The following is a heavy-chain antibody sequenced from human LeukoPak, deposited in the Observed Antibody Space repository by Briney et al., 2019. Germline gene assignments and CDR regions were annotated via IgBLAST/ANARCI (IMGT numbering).Heavy chain of an antibody. CDR2: INPNSGGT. CDR1: GGTFSSYA. D-gene: IGHD3-9*01. V-gene: IGHV1-2*02. Sequence: ASVKVSCKASGGTFSSYAISWVRQAPGQGLEWMGWINPNSGGTNYAQKFQDRVTMTRDTSISTDYMELSRLRSDDTAVYYCARSPDILTGENFDYWGQGTLVTVSS. CDR3: ARSPDILTGENFDY. J-gene: IGHJ4*02.